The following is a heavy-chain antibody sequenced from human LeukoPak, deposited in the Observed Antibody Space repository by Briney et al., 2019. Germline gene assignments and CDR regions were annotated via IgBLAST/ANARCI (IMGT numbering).Heavy chain of an antibody. V-gene: IGHV3-64*01. J-gene: IGHJ3*02. CDR1: GFTFSSYS. CDR3: ARVGDSDAFDI. CDR2: ISRNGGNT. Sequence: GGSLRLSCAASGFTFSSYSMHWVRQAPGKGLEYVSAISRNGGNTYYANSVKGRFTISRDNSKNPLYLQMGSLRGEDMAVYYCARVGDSDAFDIWGQGTMVTVAS.